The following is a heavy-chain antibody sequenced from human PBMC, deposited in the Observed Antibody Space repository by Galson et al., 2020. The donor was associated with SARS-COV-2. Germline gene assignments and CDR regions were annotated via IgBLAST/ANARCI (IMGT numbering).Heavy chain of an antibody. CDR3: ARESAVQGGYYMDV. J-gene: IGHJ6*03. CDR2: IHRDGSTT. Sequence: ALHGESLKISCAASGFTCSSYWMHWVRQAPGKGLVWVSRIHRDGSTTTYADSVQGRFTISRDNAKNTLYLQMSSLRAEDAAVYYCARESAVQGGYYMDVWGKGTTVTVSS. V-gene: IGHV3-74*01. CDR1: GFTCSSYW. D-gene: IGHD3-10*01.